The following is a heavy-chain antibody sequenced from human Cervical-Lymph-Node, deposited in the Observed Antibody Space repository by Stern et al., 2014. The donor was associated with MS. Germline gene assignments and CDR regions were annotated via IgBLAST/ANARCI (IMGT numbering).Heavy chain of an antibody. D-gene: IGHD3-16*02. V-gene: IGHV3-21*01. J-gene: IGHJ3*02. CDR1: GFTFSDYC. CDR2: ISGDRSYI. CDR3: ARERYYDCIWGTYRDAFDI. Sequence: EVQLVESGGGLVKPGGSLRLSCAASGFTFSDYCINWVRQAPGKGLEWVSSISGDRSYIYYADSGKGRFPISRDNAKNSLYLQMNSLRPEDTAVYYCARERYYDCIWGTYRDAFDIWGQGTMVTVSS.